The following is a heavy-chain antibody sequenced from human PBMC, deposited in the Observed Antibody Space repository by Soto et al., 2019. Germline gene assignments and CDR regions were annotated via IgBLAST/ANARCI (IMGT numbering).Heavy chain of an antibody. V-gene: IGHV3-66*01. CDR1: GFTVSSNY. J-gene: IGHJ6*02. CDR3: SRDRIPTGMDV. CDR2: IYSGGST. Sequence: EVQLVESGGGLVQPGGSLRLSCAASGFTVSSNYMSWVRQAPGKGLEWVSVIYSGGSTYYADSVKGRFTISRDNSKNTLYLQMNSLRAEDTAVYYCSRDRIPTGMDVWGQGTTVTVAS.